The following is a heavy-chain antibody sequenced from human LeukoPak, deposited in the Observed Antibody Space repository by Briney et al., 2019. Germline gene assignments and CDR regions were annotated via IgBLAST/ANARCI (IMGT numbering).Heavy chain of an antibody. CDR1: GFTFSSYG. J-gene: IGHJ5*02. V-gene: IGHV3-30*03. Sequence: GGSLRLSCAASGFTFSSYGMHWVRQAPGKGLEWVAVISYDGSNKYYADSVKGRFTISRDNPKNTLYLQMNSLRAEDTAVYYCASDGATATGWFDPWGQGTLVTVSS. CDR2: ISYDGSNK. CDR3: ASDGATATGWFDP. D-gene: IGHD1-26*01.